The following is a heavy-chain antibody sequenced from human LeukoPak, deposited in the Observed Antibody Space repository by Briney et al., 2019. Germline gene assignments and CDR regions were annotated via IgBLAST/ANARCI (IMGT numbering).Heavy chain of an antibody. D-gene: IGHD3-16*01. J-gene: IGHJ4*02. V-gene: IGHV3-11*01. CDR1: GLTFRDHG. Sequence: GGSLRLSCQASGLTFRDHGMNWVRQAPGKGLEWVSYISSSGSTIYYADSVKGRFTISRDNAKNSLYLQMNSLRAEDTAVYYCARELYDYVTRYFDYWGQGTLVTVSS. CDR3: ARELYDYVTRYFDY. CDR2: ISSSGSTI.